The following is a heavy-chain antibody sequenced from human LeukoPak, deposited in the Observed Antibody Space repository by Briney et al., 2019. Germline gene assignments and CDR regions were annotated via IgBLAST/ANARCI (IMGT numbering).Heavy chain of an antibody. J-gene: IGHJ4*02. CDR1: GITFSSYG. D-gene: IGHD2-2*01. Sequence: GGSLRLSCAASGITFSSYGMHWVRQAPGKGLEWVAVIWYDGSNKYYADSVKGRFTISRDDTKNTLYLQMNSLRVEDTAGYYCARDDCSTTSCLAYWGQGTLVSVSS. CDR3: ARDDCSTTSCLAY. CDR2: IWYDGSNK. V-gene: IGHV3-33*01.